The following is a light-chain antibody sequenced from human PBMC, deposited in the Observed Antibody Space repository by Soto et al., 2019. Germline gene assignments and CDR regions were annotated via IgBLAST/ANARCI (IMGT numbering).Light chain of an antibody. Sequence: DIQMTQSPSSLSASIGDRVTITCRASEAISNYLAWYQHKPGKVPKLLIYGASSLQSGVPSRFSGSGSGTDFTLTISSLQTEDVATYYCQNYNRAPWTFGQGTKVESK. V-gene: IGKV1-27*01. CDR2: GAS. CDR1: EAISNY. CDR3: QNYNRAPWT. J-gene: IGKJ1*01.